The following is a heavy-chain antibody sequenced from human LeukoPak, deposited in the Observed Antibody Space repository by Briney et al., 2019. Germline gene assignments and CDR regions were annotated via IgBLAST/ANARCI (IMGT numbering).Heavy chain of an antibody. CDR2: INHSGST. Sequence: SETLSLTCTVSGDSINNYYWSWIRQPPGKGLEWIGEINHSGSTNYNPSLKSRVTISVDTSKNQFSLKLSSVTAADTAVYYCARGSQSLGYCSGGSCRAKIFDYWGQGTLVTVSS. CDR1: GDSINNYY. CDR3: ARGSQSLGYCSGGSCRAKIFDY. J-gene: IGHJ4*02. D-gene: IGHD2-15*01. V-gene: IGHV4-34*01.